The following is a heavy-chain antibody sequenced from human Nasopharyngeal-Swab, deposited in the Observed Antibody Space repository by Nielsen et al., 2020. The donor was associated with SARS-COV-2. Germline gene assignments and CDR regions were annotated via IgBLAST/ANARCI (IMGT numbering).Heavy chain of an antibody. D-gene: IGHD1-26*01. Sequence: ASVKVSCKPSGYIFTDYFIHWVRQAPGQGPEWMGWINPNSGVTKYAQKFQGWVTLTRDTSISTAYMEVMRVKADDTAVYFCARDTSGSYHFDHWGQGTLVTVSS. CDR1: GYIFTDYF. V-gene: IGHV1-2*04. CDR3: ARDTSGSYHFDH. CDR2: INPNSGVT. J-gene: IGHJ4*02.